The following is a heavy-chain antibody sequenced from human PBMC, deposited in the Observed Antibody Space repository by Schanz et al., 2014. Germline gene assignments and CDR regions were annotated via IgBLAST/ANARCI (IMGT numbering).Heavy chain of an antibody. CDR2: IRSDNNYI. Sequence: DVQLLESGGGLVQPGGSLRLSCAASGFTFSSYAMSWVRQPPGKGLEWVSYIRSDNNYIYYADSVKGRFTISRDNAKNSLFLQMNSLTAEDTAVYYCVREDMVRGIRAFDIWGQGTMVTVSS. D-gene: IGHD3-10*01. CDR1: GFTFSSYA. V-gene: IGHV3-21*01. J-gene: IGHJ3*02. CDR3: VREDMVRGIRAFDI.